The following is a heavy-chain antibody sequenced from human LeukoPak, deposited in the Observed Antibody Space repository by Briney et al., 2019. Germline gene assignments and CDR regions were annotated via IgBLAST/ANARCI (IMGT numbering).Heavy chain of an antibody. Sequence: SETLSLTCAVYGGSFSGYYWSWIRQPPGKGLEWIGEINHSASTNYNPSLKSRVTISVDTSKNQFSLKLSSVTAADTAVYYCARGVYYFDYWGQGTLVTVSS. V-gene: IGHV4-34*01. CDR1: GGSFSGYY. CDR3: ARGVYYFDY. CDR2: INHSAST. J-gene: IGHJ4*02.